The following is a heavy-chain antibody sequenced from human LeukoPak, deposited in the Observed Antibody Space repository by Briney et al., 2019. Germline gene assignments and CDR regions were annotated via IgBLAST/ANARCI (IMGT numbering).Heavy chain of an antibody. CDR1: GFTFDDYA. CDR2: ISWNSGSI. V-gene: IGHV3-9*01. J-gene: IGHJ3*02. D-gene: IGHD1-26*01. CDR3: ARSGRGGAFDM. Sequence: SGGSLRLSCAASGFTFDDYAMHWVRQAPGKGLEWVSGISWNSGSIGYADSVKGRFTISRDNAKNSLYLQMNSLRAEDTAVYYCARSGRGGAFDMWGQGTMVTVSS.